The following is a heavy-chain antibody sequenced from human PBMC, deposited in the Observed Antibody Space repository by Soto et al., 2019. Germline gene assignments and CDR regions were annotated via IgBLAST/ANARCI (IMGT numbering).Heavy chain of an antibody. J-gene: IGHJ5*02. D-gene: IGHD2-15*01. CDR2: IWYDGSNK. CDR3: ARGELVVVAATPWFDP. Sequence: QVQLVESGGGVVQPGRSLRLSCAASGFTFSSYGMHWVRQAPGKGLEWVAVIWYDGSNKYYADSVKGRFTIFRDNSKNTLYLQMNSLRAEDTAVYYCARGELVVVAATPWFDPWGQGTLVTVSS. V-gene: IGHV3-33*01. CDR1: GFTFSSYG.